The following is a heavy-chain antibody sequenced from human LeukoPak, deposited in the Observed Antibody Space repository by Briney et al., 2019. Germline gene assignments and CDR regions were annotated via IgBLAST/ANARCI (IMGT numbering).Heavy chain of an antibody. D-gene: IGHD5-12*01. J-gene: IGHJ6*03. Sequence: GGSLRLSCATSGFTFSNYWMHWVRQAPGKGLEWVSSITGSSSYIYYADSVKGRFTISRDNAKNSLYLLMNSLRDEDTAVYYCARDQWHNGYDSYYYYMDVWGKGTTVTVSS. CDR3: ARDQWHNGYDSYYYYMDV. CDR2: ITGSSSYI. CDR1: GFTFSNYW. V-gene: IGHV3-21*01.